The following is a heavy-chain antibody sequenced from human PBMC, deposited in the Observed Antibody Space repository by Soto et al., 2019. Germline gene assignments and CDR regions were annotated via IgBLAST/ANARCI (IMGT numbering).Heavy chain of an antibody. CDR3: ARGVLVPAAIVYYYGMDV. CDR1: GFTFSSYA. D-gene: IGHD2-2*02. V-gene: IGHV3-30-3*01. CDR2: ISYDGSNK. Sequence: QVQLVESGGGVVQPGRSLRLSCAASGFTFSSYAMHWVRQAPGKGREWVAVISYDGSNKYYADSVKGRFTTSRDNSKNTLYLQMNSLRAEDTAVYYCARGVLVPAAIVYYYGMDVWGQGTTVTVSS. J-gene: IGHJ6*02.